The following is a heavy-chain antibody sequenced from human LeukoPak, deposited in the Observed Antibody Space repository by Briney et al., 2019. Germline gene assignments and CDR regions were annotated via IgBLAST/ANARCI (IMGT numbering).Heavy chain of an antibody. J-gene: IGHJ4*02. CDR2: IYHSGST. CDR3: ARRLKPVVAEFYFDY. V-gene: IGHV4-38-2*02. D-gene: IGHD5-12*01. CDR1: DYSISSGFY. Sequence: SETLSLTCNGSDYSISSGFYSGWNRHPPGNVLELIGSIYHSGSTYYNPYLRSQVNLSVDTSKHQFSLKLRSVPDADTAVYYCARRLKPVVAEFYFDYWGQGTLVTVSS.